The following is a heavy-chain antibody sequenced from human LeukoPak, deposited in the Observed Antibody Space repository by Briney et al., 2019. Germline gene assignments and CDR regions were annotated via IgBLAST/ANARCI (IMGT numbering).Heavy chain of an antibody. CDR3: ARNDGDYENYYYGMDV. CDR2: IIPIFGTA. CDR1: GGTFSSYA. D-gene: IGHD4-17*01. V-gene: IGHV1-69*13. Sequence: SVKVSCKASGGTFSSYAISWVRQAPGQGLGWMGGIIPIFGTANYAQKFQGRVTITADESTSTAYMELSSLRSEDTAVYYCARNDGDYENYYYGMDVWGQGTTVTVSS. J-gene: IGHJ6*02.